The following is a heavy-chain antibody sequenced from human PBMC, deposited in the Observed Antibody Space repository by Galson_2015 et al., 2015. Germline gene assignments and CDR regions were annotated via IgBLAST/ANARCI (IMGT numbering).Heavy chain of an antibody. CDR1: GFTFSSYA. V-gene: IGHV3-23*01. CDR3: AKAGDFYCSSTSC. CDR2: ISGSGGST. Sequence: SLRLTCAASGFTFSSYAMSWVRQAPGKGLEWVSAISGSGGSTYYADSVKGRFTISRDNSKNTLYLQMNSLRAEDTAVYYCAKAGDFYCSSTSCWGQGTLVTVSS. D-gene: IGHD2-2*01. J-gene: IGHJ4*02.